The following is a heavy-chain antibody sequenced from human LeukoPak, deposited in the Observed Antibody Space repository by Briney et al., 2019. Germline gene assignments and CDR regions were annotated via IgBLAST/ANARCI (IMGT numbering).Heavy chain of an antibody. CDR1: GFTFSSYS. CDR3: ARDGYSSGRFQHVDAFDI. D-gene: IGHD6-19*01. Sequence: GGSLRLSCAASGFTFSSYSMNWVRQAPGKGLEWVSSIGSSSSYIYYADSVKGRFTISRDNAKNSLYLQMNSLRAEDTAVYYCARDGYSSGRFQHVDAFDIWGQGTMVTVSS. CDR2: IGSSSSYI. V-gene: IGHV3-21*04. J-gene: IGHJ3*02.